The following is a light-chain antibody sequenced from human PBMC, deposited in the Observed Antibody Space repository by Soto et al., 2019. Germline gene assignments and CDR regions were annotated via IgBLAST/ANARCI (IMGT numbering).Light chain of an antibody. CDR2: SNN. V-gene: IGLV1-44*01. Sequence: QSVLTQPPSASGTPGQKVTISCSGSSSNIGSNTVNWYQQLPGTAPKLLIYSNNQRPSGVPDRFSGSKSDTSASLAISGLQSEDEADYYCAAWDDRLNGYVFGTGTKLTVL. J-gene: IGLJ1*01. CDR3: AAWDDRLNGYV. CDR1: SSNIGSNT.